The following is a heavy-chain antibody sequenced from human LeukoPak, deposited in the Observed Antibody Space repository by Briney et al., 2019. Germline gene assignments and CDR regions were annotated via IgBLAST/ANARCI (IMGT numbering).Heavy chain of an antibody. Sequence: SETLSLSCAVYGGSFSGYYWSWIRQPPGKGLEWIGEINHSGSTNYNPSLKSRVTISVDTSKNQFSLKLSSVTAADTAVYYCAGWGPSYYYGSGSYTHLRYYYYYGMDVWGQGTTVTVSS. CDR2: INHSGST. J-gene: IGHJ6*02. V-gene: IGHV4-34*01. CDR3: AGWGPSYYYGSGSYTHLRYYYYYGMDV. CDR1: GGSFSGYY. D-gene: IGHD3-10*01.